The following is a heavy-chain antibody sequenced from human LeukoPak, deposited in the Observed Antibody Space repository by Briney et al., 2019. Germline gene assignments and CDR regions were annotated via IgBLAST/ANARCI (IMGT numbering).Heavy chain of an antibody. CDR3: VRHLSAGRPAFDI. J-gene: IGHJ3*02. CDR1: GGSINSYY. Sequence: SSETLSLTCTVSGGSINSYYWSWIRQPPGKGLEWIGYIYYSGSTNYNPSLKSRVTISVDTSNNKFSLKLNSLTAADTAVYYCVRHLSAGRPAFDIWGQGTMVTVSS. V-gene: IGHV4-59*08. CDR2: IYYSGST. D-gene: IGHD2-15*01.